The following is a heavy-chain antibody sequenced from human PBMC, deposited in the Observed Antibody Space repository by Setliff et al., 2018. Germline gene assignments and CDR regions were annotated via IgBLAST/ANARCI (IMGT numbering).Heavy chain of an antibody. Sequence: LSLTCTVSGGSISNYYWSWIRQPPGKGLEWIGYIYYSGSTYYNASLKSRVTISVDTSKNQFSLKLSSVTAADTAVYYCVRQGLDTGRTRWWFDPWGQGTLVT. CDR3: VRQGLDTGRTRWWFDP. V-gene: IGHV4-59*04. D-gene: IGHD5-18*01. J-gene: IGHJ5*02. CDR2: IYYSGST. CDR1: GGSISNYY.